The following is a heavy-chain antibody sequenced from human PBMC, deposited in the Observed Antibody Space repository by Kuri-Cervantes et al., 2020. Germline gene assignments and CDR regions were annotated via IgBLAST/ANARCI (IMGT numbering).Heavy chain of an antibody. CDR2: ISDSLSTI. CDR1: GFTFSSYS. V-gene: IGHV3-48*04. J-gene: IGHJ3*02. Sequence: GESLKISCAASGFTFSSYSMNWVRQAPGKGLEWVSYISDSLSTIYYADSVKGRFTISRDNAKNSLYLQMNSLRAEDTAVYYCARGPPYADAFDIWGQGTMVTVSS. CDR3: ARGPPYADAFDI.